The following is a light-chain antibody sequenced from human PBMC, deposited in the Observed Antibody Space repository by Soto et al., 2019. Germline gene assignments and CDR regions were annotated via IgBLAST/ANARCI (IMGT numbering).Light chain of an antibody. Sequence: QPVLTQSPSASASLGASVKLTCTLSSWSINYAIAWHQQQPGKGPRLLMKVNSDGSHSKGDGIPDRFSGSSSGTERYLTISSLQSEDEADYYCQTWGTGLLFGGGTKLTVL. J-gene: IGLJ2*01. CDR3: QTWGTGLL. V-gene: IGLV4-69*01. CDR2: VNSDGSH. CDR1: SWSINYA.